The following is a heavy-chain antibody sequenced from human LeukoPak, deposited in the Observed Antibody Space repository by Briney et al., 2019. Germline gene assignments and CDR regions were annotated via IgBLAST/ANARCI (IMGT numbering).Heavy chain of an antibody. CDR3: AKEIVVVPAANFDY. V-gene: IGHV3-23*01. D-gene: IGHD2-2*01. CDR1: GFTFSSYA. CDR2: ISGSVGST. Sequence: PGGSLRLFCAASGFTFSSYAMSWVRQAPGKGLEWVSAISGSVGSTYYADSVKGRFTISRDNSKNTLYLQMNSLRAEDTAVYYCAKEIVVVPAANFDYWGQGTLVTVSS. J-gene: IGHJ4*02.